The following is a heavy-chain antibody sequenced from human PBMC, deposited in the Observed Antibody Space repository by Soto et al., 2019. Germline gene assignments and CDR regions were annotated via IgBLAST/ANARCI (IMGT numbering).Heavy chain of an antibody. J-gene: IGHJ6*02. CDR3: ARVSSGWSWYYYYGMDV. Sequence: SETLSLTCTVSGGSISSYYWSWIRQPPGKGLEWIGYIYYSGSTNYNPSLKSRVTISVDTSKNQFSLKLSSVTAADTAVYYCARVSSGWSWYYYYGMDVWGQGTTVTVSS. CDR2: IYYSGST. D-gene: IGHD6-19*01. CDR1: GGSISSYY. V-gene: IGHV4-59*01.